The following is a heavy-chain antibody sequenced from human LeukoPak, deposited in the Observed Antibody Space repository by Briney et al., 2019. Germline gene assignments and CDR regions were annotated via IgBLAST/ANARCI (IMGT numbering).Heavy chain of an antibody. CDR3: ARGTMTTVTYYFDY. CDR1: GDSISSGDYY. V-gene: IGHV4-39*07. Sequence: SETLSLTCSVSGDSISSGDYYWSWIRQPPGKGLEWIGEINHSGSTNYNPSLKSRVTISVDTSKNQFSLKLSSVTAADAAVYYCARGTMTTVTYYFDYWGQGTLVTVSS. CDR2: INHSGST. J-gene: IGHJ4*02. D-gene: IGHD4-17*01.